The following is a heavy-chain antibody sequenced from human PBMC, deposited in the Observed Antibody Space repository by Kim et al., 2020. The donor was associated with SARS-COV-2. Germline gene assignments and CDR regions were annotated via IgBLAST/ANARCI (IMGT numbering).Heavy chain of an antibody. J-gene: IGHJ4*02. D-gene: IGHD2-15*01. V-gene: IGHV3-23*01. CDR3: AKQLGYCSTGTCYFVY. Sequence: SVKGRFTISRDNSKNTLYLQMNSLRTEDTAVYYCAKQLGYCSTGTCYFVYWGQGTLVTVSS.